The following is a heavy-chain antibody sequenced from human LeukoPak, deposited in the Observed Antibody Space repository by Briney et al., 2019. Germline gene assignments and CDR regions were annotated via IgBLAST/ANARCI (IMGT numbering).Heavy chain of an antibody. CDR3: ARGRGFGELLLTN. D-gene: IGHD3-10*01. CDR2: IIPIFGTA. V-gene: IGHV1-69*13. Sequence: ASVNVSCKASGGTFSSYAISWVRQAPGQGLEWMGGIIPIFGTANYAQKFQGRVTITADESTSTAYMELSSLRSEDTAVYYCARGRGFGELLLTNWGQGTLVTISS. CDR1: GGTFSSYA. J-gene: IGHJ4*02.